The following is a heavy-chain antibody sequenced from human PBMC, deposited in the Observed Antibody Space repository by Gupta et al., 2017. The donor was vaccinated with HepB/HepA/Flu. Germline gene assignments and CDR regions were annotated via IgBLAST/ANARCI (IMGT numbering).Heavy chain of an antibody. CDR1: GYTFRNYG. Sequence: QVQLVQSGGEVRNPGASVKLSCKASGYTFRNYGFTWVRQAPGQGLEWIGWISAYNGRTDYAQKFQGRVSMTRDPSTTTAYMELRSLRSDDTAVYYCGRWGPLYYYMDVWGKGTTVTVSS. V-gene: IGHV1-18*01. J-gene: IGHJ6*03. CDR2: ISAYNGRT. CDR3: GRWGPLYYYMDV. D-gene: IGHD3-16*01.